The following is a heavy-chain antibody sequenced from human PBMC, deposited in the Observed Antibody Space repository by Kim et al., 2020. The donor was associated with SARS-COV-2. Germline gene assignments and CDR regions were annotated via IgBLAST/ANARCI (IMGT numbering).Heavy chain of an antibody. V-gene: IGHV4-61*02. CDR2: IYTSGST. CDR1: GGSISSGSYY. CDR3: ARDVPRYYGMDV. Sequence: SETLSLTCTVSGGSISSGSYYWSWIRQPAGKGLEWIGRIYTSGSTNYNPSLKSRVTISVDTSKNQFSLKLSSVTAADTAVYYCARDVPRYYGMDVWGQGTTVTVSS. J-gene: IGHJ6*02.